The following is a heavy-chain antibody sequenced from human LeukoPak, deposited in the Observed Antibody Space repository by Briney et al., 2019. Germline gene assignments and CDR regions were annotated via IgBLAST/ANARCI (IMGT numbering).Heavy chain of an antibody. CDR2: IYYSGST. Sequence: PSETLSLTCTVSGGSISSYYWSWIRQPPGKGLEWIGYIYYSGSTNYNPSLKSRVTISVDTSKNQFSRKLSSVTAADTAVYYCARSTYDYEDYWGQGTLVTVSS. J-gene: IGHJ4*02. CDR3: ARSTYDYEDY. V-gene: IGHV4-59*01. CDR1: GGSISSYY. D-gene: IGHD4-17*01.